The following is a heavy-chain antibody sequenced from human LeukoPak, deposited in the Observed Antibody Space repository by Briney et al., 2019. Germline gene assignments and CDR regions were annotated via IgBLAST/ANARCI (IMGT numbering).Heavy chain of an antibody. CDR2: ICGSGGDT. CDR1: GLTFRNYA. Sequence: GGSLRLSCAASGLTFRNYAMSWVRQAPGKGLEWVSVICGSGGDTYYADSVKGRFTISRDNSKNALYLQMNSLRAEDTAVYYCAKGGGDSCYSVNDYRGQGTLVTVSS. J-gene: IGHJ4*02. V-gene: IGHV3-23*01. D-gene: IGHD2-15*01. CDR3: AKGGGDSCYSVNDY.